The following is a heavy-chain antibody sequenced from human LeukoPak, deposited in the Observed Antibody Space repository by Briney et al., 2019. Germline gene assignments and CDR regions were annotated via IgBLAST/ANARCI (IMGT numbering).Heavy chain of an antibody. CDR3: ARSWTRIAAANYSYYGMDV. V-gene: IGHV4-59*08. CDR2: IYYSGST. CDR1: GGSISRYY. D-gene: IGHD6-13*01. J-gene: IGHJ6*02. Sequence: SETLSLTCTVSGGSISRYYWSWIRQPPGKGLEGIGYIYYSGSTNYNPSLKSRVTMSVDTSKNQFSLKLSSVTAADTAVYYCARSWTRIAAANYSYYGMDVWGQGTTVTVSS.